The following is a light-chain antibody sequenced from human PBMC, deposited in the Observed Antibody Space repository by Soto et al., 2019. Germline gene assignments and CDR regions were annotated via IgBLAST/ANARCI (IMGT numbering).Light chain of an antibody. CDR2: EDN. Sequence: QSALTQPASVSGSPGQSITISCTGTSSDVGSYNLVSWYQQEPGKAPKLMIYEDNKRPSGVSNRFSASKSGNTASLTISGLQAEDEADYYCCSYAGSSTWVFGGGTKVTVL. J-gene: IGLJ3*02. CDR3: CSYAGSSTWV. CDR1: SSDVGSYNL. V-gene: IGLV2-23*01.